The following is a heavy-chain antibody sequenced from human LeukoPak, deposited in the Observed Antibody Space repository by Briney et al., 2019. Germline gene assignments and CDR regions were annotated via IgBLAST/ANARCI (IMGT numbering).Heavy chain of an antibody. CDR2: IYSGGST. CDR1: GFSLSNYW. Sequence: PGGSLRVSCAASGFSLSNYWMHWVRQAPGKGLEWVSVIYSGGSTYYADSVKGRFTISRDNSKNTLYLQMNSLRAEDTAVYYCARDGSGSPLDYWGQGTLVTVSS. V-gene: IGHV3-53*01. J-gene: IGHJ4*02. CDR3: ARDGSGSPLDY. D-gene: IGHD3-10*01.